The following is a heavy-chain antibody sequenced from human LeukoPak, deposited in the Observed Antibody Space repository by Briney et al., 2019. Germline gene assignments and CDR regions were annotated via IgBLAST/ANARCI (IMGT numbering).Heavy chain of an antibody. J-gene: IGHJ4*02. CDR2: INHSGST. D-gene: IGHD1-26*01. V-gene: IGHV4-34*01. CDR3: ASGGELRQFDY. CDR1: GGSISSYY. Sequence: PSETLSLTCTVSGGSISSYYWSWIRQPPGKGLEWIGEINHSGSTNYNPSLKSRVTISVDTSKNQFSLKLSSATAADTAVYYCASGGELRQFDYWGQGTLVTVSS.